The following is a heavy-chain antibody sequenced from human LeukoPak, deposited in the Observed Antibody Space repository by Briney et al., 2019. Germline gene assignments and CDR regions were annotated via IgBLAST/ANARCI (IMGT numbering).Heavy chain of an antibody. J-gene: IGHJ5*02. D-gene: IGHD4-17*01. Sequence: SETLSLTCTVSGGSISSYYWSWIRQPPGKGLEWIGYIYYSGSTNYNPSLKSRVTISVDTSKNQFSLKLSSVTAADTAVYYCARAHTVTTTVWFDPWGQGTLVTVSS. CDR2: IYYSGST. CDR1: GGSISSYY. V-gene: IGHV4-59*01. CDR3: ARAHTVTTTVWFDP.